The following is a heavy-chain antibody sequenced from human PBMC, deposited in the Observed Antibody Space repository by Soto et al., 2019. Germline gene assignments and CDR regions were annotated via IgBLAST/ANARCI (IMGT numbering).Heavy chain of an antibody. CDR2: ISSSSSYI. Sequence: LSRAGSGVTLSSYSMNWVRQAPGKGLEWVSSISSSSSYIYYADSVKGRFTISRDNAKNSLYLQMNSLRAEDTAVYYCAGESSGSAAFDIWGQGTMVTVSS. CDR1: GVTLSSYS. J-gene: IGHJ3*02. CDR3: AGESSGSAAFDI. V-gene: IGHV3-21*01. D-gene: IGHD3-10*01.